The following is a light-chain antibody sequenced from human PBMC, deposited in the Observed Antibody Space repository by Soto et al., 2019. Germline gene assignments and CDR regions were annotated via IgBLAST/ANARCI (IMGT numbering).Light chain of an antibody. CDR2: DVT. Sequence: QYALTQPASVSGSPGQSITISCTGTTRDVGGYNYVSWYQQHPGKTPKLMIYDVTNRPSGVSNRFSGSKSCNTASLTISGLQAEDEADYYCSSYTSSSTPVVFGGGTKLTVL. CDR1: TRDVGGYNY. V-gene: IGLV2-14*03. CDR3: SSYTSSSTPVV. J-gene: IGLJ2*01.